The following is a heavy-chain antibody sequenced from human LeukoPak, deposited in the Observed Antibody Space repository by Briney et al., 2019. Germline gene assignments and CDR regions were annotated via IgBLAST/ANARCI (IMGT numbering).Heavy chain of an antibody. Sequence: GGSLRLSCAASGFTFSRYDMSWVRQAPGKGLEWVSAISGSGGRTYYADYVKCRFAISIDNSKNTLYLQMNSLRAEDTAVYYCAKDVVVTALEWLGTLTGEVSPLYYFDYCGQGTLFTVSS. D-gene: IGHD2-21*02. CDR3: AKDVVVTALEWLGTLTGEVSPLYYFDY. CDR2: ISGSGGRT. J-gene: IGHJ4*02. CDR1: GFTFSRYD. V-gene: IGHV3-23*01.